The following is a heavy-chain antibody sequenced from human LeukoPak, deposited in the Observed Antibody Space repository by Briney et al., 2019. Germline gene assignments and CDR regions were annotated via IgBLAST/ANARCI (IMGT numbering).Heavy chain of an antibody. D-gene: IGHD2-8*01. Sequence: SETLSLTCSVYGVSLSDYYWSWIRQLPGKGLEWIGEINHNGGTKYNPSLKGRVTISVDTSENHFSLNLRSVTAADTAVYYCARIRCGHSSAICYNHWGRGTLVTVSS. V-gene: IGHV4-34*01. CDR2: INHNGGT. CDR1: GVSLSDYY. J-gene: IGHJ5*02. CDR3: ARIRCGHSSAICYNH.